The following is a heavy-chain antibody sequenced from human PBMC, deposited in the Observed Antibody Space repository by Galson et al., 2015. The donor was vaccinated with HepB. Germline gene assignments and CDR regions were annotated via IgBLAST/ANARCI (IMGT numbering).Heavy chain of an antibody. J-gene: IGHJ4*02. D-gene: IGHD3-22*01. Sequence: SLRLSCAASGFTFSGSAMHWVRQTSGKGLEWVGSTRSKASSYATAYAASVKGRFTIFRDDSKSTAYLQMNSLKTEDTAVYYCTRICVTIIVVVILDYWGQGTLVTVSS. CDR3: TRICVTIIVVVILDY. V-gene: IGHV3-73*01. CDR2: TRSKASSYAT. CDR1: GFTFSGSA.